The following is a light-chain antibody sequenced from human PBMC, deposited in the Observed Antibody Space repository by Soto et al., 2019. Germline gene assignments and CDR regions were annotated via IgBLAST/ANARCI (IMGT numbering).Light chain of an antibody. V-gene: IGLV2-14*03. CDR1: SSDVGAYNF. Sequence: QSVLTQPASVSGSPGQSITISCTGTSSDVGAYNFVSCHQQHPGKAPKLMIYNVYDRPSGISYRFSGSKSGTSASLAITGLQAEDEADYYCQSYDNSLSVYVFGTGTKVTVL. J-gene: IGLJ1*01. CDR2: NVY. CDR3: QSYDNSLSVYV.